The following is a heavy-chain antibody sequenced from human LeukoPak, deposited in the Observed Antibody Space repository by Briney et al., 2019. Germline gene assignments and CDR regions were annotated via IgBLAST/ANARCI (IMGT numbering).Heavy chain of an antibody. D-gene: IGHD5-24*01. CDR1: GGSISSSSYY. CDR2: IYYSGST. Sequence: SETLSLTRTVSGGSISSSSYYWGWIRQPPGKGLEWIGSIYYSGSTYYNPSLKSRVTISVDTSKNQFSLKLSSVTAADTAVYYCARRVITAATMMLDYWGQGTLVTVSS. J-gene: IGHJ4*02. V-gene: IGHV4-39*01. CDR3: ARRVITAATMMLDY.